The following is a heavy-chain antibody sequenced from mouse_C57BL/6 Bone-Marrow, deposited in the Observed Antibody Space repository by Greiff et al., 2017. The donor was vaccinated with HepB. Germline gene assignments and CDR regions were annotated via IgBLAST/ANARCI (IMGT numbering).Heavy chain of an antibody. CDR3: PHYSYYVDY. D-gene: IGHD1-1*02. Sequence: VQLQQSGAELVRPGASVTLSCKASGYTFTDYEMHWVKQTPVHGLEWIGAIDPETGGTAYNQKFKGKAILTADKSSSTAYMQLRSLTSEDSAVYCCPHYSYYVDYWGRGTALTVSS. CDR1: GYTFTDYE. V-gene: IGHV1-15*01. CDR2: IDPETGGT. J-gene: IGHJ2*01.